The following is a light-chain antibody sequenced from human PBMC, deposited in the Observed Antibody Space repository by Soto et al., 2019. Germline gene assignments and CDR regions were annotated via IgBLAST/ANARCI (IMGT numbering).Light chain of an antibody. CDR3: HHYGPAPWT. CDR1: QTVRGNY. J-gene: IGKJ1*01. V-gene: IGKV3-20*01. CDR2: AVS. Sequence: EIVLTQSAGTLSLSPGERATLSCRASQTVRGNYLAWFQQRPGQAPRLLIYAVSTRAAGVPDRFSGSGSGTDFSLTINRLEPEDFAMYYYHHYGPAPWTFGQGTKVEIK.